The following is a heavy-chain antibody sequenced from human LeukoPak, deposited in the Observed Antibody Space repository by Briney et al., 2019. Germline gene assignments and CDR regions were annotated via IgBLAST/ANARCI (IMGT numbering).Heavy chain of an antibody. CDR3: ARFHTSSWFFDS. D-gene: IGHD6-13*01. Sequence: PSETLSLTCTVSGGSISSDYWSWIRQPAGKGLEWIGRIYTSGNTNYNPSLKSRVTMSVDTSKNQFSLKLSSVTAADTAVYYCARFHTSSWFFDSWGQGILVTVSS. CDR2: IYTSGNT. CDR1: GGSISSDY. V-gene: IGHV4-4*07. J-gene: IGHJ4*02.